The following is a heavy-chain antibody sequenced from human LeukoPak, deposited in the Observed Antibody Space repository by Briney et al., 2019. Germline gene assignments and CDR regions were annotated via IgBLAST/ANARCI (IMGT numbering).Heavy chain of an antibody. V-gene: IGHV4-39*07. Sequence: PSETLSLTCTVSGGSISSSSYYWGWIRQPPGKGLEWIGSIYYSGSTNYNPSLKSRVTISVDTYKNQFSLKLSSVTAADTAVYYCARDLRSCSGGSCYSDAAFDIWGQGTMVTVSS. J-gene: IGHJ3*02. CDR1: GGSISSSSYY. CDR3: ARDLRSCSGGSCYSDAAFDI. CDR2: IYYSGST. D-gene: IGHD2-15*01.